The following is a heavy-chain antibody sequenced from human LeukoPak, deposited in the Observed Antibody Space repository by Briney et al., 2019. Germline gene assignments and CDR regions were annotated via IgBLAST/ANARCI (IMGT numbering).Heavy chain of an antibody. J-gene: IGHJ4*02. D-gene: IGHD3-22*01. Sequence: SETLSLTCTVSGGSISSYYWSWIRQPPGKGLEWIGYIYYSGSTNYNPSLKRRVTISVDTSKNQFSLKLSSVTAADTAVYYCASWPPIYYYDSSPKAGNDYWGQGTLVTVSS. CDR3: ASWPPIYYYDSSPKAGNDY. CDR2: IYYSGST. CDR1: GGSISSYY. V-gene: IGHV4-59*01.